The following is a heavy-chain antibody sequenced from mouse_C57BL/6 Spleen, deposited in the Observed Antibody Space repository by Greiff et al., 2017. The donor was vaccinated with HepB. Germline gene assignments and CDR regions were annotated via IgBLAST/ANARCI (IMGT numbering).Heavy chain of an antibody. V-gene: IGHV5-4*03. Sequence: EVKLMESGGGLVKPGGSLKLSCAASGFTFSSYAMSWVRQTPEKRLEWVATISDGGSYTYYPDNVKGRFTISRDNAKNNLYLQMSHLKSEDTAMYYCARGGLLRYPYWYFDVWGTGTTVTVSS. CDR3: ARGGLLRYPYWYFDV. D-gene: IGHD1-1*01. CDR1: GFTFSSYA. J-gene: IGHJ1*03. CDR2: ISDGGSYT.